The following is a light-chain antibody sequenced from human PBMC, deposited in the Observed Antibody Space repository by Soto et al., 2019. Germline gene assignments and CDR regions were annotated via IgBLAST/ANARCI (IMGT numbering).Light chain of an antibody. J-gene: IGKJ2*01. CDR2: DAS. V-gene: IGKV3-11*01. CDR3: QPRSNWPPYT. CDR1: QSVSSY. Sequence: EIVLTQSPATLSLSPGERATLSCRASQSVSSYLAWYQQKPGQAPRLLIYDASNRATGIPARLSGSGSGTDFTLTTSSPEPEDFVVSYCQPRSNWPPYTFGQGTKLEIK.